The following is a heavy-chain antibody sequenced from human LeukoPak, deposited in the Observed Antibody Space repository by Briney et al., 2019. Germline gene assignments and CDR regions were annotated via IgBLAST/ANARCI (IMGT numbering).Heavy chain of an antibody. V-gene: IGHV1-2*02. Sequence: ASVQVSCKASGYTFTGYYMQWVRQAPGQRLEWIGWINPNRCRTNYEQQFLASVTMNRNTCIVPAHMVLNVLISDDPTVYCCSRGQSSSLYYYYYYMEVWGKGTTVTISS. CDR1: GYTFTGYY. J-gene: IGHJ6*03. CDR3: SRGQSSSLYYYYYYMEV. D-gene: IGHD6-13*01. CDR2: INPNRCRT.